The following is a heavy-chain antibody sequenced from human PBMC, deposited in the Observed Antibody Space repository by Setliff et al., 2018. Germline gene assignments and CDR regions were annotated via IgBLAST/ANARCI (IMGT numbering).Heavy chain of an antibody. J-gene: IGHJ3*02. Sequence: ASVKVSCKASGFTLTSYPIHWVRQAPGQRLEWMGWINPDNGNRKYSQRFQGRVTITRDTSASTVFLELSTLRSEDTAVYYCARRNAIQLWPYDGFDIWGQGTMVTVSS. CDR2: INPDNGNR. CDR3: ARRNAIQLWPYDGFDI. D-gene: IGHD5-18*01. CDR1: GFTLTSYP. V-gene: IGHV1-3*01.